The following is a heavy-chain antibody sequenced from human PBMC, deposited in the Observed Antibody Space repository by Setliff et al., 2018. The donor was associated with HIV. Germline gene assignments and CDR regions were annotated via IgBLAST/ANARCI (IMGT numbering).Heavy chain of an antibody. CDR3: ARDASIAVAGRYYYYYMDV. CDR2: ISYDGTNK. J-gene: IGHJ6*03. CDR1: GFTFSTHW. V-gene: IGHV3-30*03. Sequence: PGGSLRLSCAASGFTFSTHWMHWVRQAPGKGLEWVAVISYDGTNKYYADSVKGRFTISRDNSKNTLYLQMNSLRAEDTAVYYCARDASIAVAGRYYYYYMDVWGKGTTVTVSS. D-gene: IGHD6-19*01.